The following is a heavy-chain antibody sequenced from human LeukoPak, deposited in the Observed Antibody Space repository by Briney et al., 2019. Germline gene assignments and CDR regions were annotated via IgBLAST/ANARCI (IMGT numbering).Heavy chain of an antibody. CDR1: GGTFGSYA. CDR2: IIPIFGTA. CDR3: ASSGPPVGIAADLMGRREWHFDY. J-gene: IGHJ4*02. V-gene: IGHV1-69*13. D-gene: IGHD6-13*01. Sequence: VASVKVSCKASGGTFGSYAISWVRQAPGQGLEWMGGIIPIFGTANYAQEFQGRVTITADESTSIAYMELSSLRSEDTAVYYCASSGPPVGIAADLMGRREWHFDYWGQGTLVTVSS.